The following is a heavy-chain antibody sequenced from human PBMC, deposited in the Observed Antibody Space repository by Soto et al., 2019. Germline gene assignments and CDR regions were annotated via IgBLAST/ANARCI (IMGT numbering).Heavy chain of an antibody. Sequence: GGSLRLSCSASGFIFSESTIYWVRQVPGKGLEAISAVSTSGRSTYYADSVKDRFTISRDNSKNTLFLQMGGLRPEDTAIYYCVKQAHGLDGVAFDYWGQGTQVTVSS. D-gene: IGHD2-15*01. CDR1: GFIFSEST. CDR3: VKQAHGLDGVAFDY. V-gene: IGHV3-64D*06. CDR2: VSTSGRST. J-gene: IGHJ4*02.